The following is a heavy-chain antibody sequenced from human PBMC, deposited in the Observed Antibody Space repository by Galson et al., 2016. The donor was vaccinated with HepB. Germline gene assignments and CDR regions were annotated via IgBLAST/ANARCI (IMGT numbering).Heavy chain of an antibody. D-gene: IGHD3-22*01. CDR2: ISWNSGSI. Sequence: SLRLSCAASGFIFKDYAMHWVRQAPGKGLEWVSSISWNSGSIGYADSVRGRFTISRDNSKNTLYLQMNSLRAEDTAVYYCARDGAYYYDGSGYVDNWGQGTLVTVSS. CDR3: ARDGAYYYDGSGYVDN. CDR1: GFIFKDYA. J-gene: IGHJ4*02. V-gene: IGHV3-9*01.